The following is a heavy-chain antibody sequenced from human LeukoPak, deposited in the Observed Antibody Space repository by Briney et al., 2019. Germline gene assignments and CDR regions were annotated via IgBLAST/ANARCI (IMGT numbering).Heavy chain of an antibody. D-gene: IGHD3-22*01. V-gene: IGHV4-59*08. Sequence: SETLSLTCTVSGGSISSSYWNWIRQPPGEGLEWIGFIYNTGTTSYNPSLKSRVTISVDTSKNQFSLRLSSVTAADTAVYYCVRQSNGSGYHYDPWGQGTLVTVSS. CDR1: GGSISSSY. CDR2: IYNTGTT. J-gene: IGHJ5*02. CDR3: VRQSNGSGYHYDP.